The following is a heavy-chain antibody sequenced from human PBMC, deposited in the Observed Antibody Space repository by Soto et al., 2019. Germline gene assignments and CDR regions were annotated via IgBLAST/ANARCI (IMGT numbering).Heavy chain of an antibody. CDR3: AKGFGNYGAFDY. V-gene: IGHV3-30*18. CDR2: ISNDGSNK. J-gene: IGHJ4*02. Sequence: QVHLVESGGGVVQPGRSLRLSCAASGFSFSTYGMHWVRQAPGKGLEWVAFISNDGSNKYYADSVKGRFTISRDNSKNTLYRQMNSLRAEDTAVYYCAKGFGNYGAFDYWGQGTLVTVSS. D-gene: IGHD1-7*01. CDR1: GFSFSTYG.